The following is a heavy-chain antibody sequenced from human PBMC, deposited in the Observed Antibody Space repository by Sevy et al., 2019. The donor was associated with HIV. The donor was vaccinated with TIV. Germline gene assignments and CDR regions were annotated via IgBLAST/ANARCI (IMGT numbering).Heavy chain of an antibody. V-gene: IGHV3-30-3*01. J-gene: IGHJ3*02. CDR2: ISYDGSNK. CDR1: GFTFSSYA. CDR3: ARATRYSSSWPDAFDI. D-gene: IGHD6-13*01. Sequence: GGSLRLSCAASGFTFSSYAMHWVRQAPGKGLEWVAVISYDGSNKYYADSVKGRFTISRDNSKNTLYLQMNSLRAEDTAVYCCARATRYSSSWPDAFDIWGQGTMVTVSS.